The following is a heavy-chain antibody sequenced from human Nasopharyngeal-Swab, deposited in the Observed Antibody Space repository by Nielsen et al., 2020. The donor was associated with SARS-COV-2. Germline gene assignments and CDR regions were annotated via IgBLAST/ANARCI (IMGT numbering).Heavy chain of an antibody. D-gene: IGHD6-19*01. CDR3: ARGSHKSGWF. V-gene: IGHV6-1*01. CDR1: GDSVASNRAA. Sequence: SQTPSLTRVIPGDSVASNRAAWHWIRQSPSRGLEWLGRAYYRSTWYLDYAVSVQGRISINPDTTKNLFSLHLNSVTLDDTAVYYCARGSHKSGWFWGRGTLVTVSS. CDR2: AYYRSTWYL. J-gene: IGHJ4*02.